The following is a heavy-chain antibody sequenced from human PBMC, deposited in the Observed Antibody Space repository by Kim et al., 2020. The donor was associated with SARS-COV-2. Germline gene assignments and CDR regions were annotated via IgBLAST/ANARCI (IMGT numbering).Heavy chain of an antibody. Sequence: GGSLRLSCAASGFTFSNYWMSWVRQVPGKGLEWVANIKPDANEKYYVDSVKGRFTISRDNAKNSLFLQMNSLTAEDTATYYCARGYSGSLFWGQGTVVT. CDR3: ARGYSGSLF. V-gene: IGHV3-7*01. CDR1: GFTFSNYW. D-gene: IGHD1-26*01. J-gene: IGHJ4*02. CDR2: IKPDANEK.